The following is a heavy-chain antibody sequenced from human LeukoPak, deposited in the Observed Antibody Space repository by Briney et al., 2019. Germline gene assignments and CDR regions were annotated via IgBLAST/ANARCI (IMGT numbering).Heavy chain of an antibody. V-gene: IGHV1-69*13. J-gene: IGHJ5*02. CDR1: GGTFSSYA. CDR3: ARSPVMLSENWFDP. Sequence: SVKVSCKASGGTFSSYAINWVRQAPGQGLEWMGGIIPIFGTANYAQKFQGRVTITADESTSTAYMELSSLRSEDTAVYYCARSPVMLSENWFDPWGQGTLVTVSS. CDR2: IIPIFGTA. D-gene: IGHD2-8*01.